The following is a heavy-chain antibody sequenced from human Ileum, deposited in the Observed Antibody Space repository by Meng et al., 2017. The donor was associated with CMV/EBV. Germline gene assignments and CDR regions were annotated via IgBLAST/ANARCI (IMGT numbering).Heavy chain of an antibody. CDR2: IYYSGGT. Sequence: QLPLQEWGPGLGNASETLSLTCTVSGASISRSTYYWGWIRQPPGKGLEWIGSIYYSGGTYYNPSLKSRVTISVDTSKNQFSLKLNSVTAADTAVYYCASGDSLRAVDFWGQGTLVTVSS. CDR3: ASGDSLRAVDF. J-gene: IGHJ4*02. D-gene: IGHD2-21*02. CDR1: GASISRSTYY. V-gene: IGHV4-39*07.